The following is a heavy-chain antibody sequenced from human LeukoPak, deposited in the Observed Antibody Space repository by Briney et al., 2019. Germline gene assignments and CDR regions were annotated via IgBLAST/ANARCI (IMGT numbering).Heavy chain of an antibody. CDR3: ARGTGDSSGYYNSPLFDY. CDR2: INHSGST. CDR1: GGSFSGYY. J-gene: IGHJ4*02. D-gene: IGHD3-22*01. V-gene: IGHV4-34*01. Sequence: PSETLSLTRAVYGGSFSGYYWSWIRQPPGKGLEWIGEINHSGSTNYNPSLKSRVTISVDTSKNQFSLKLSSVTAADTAVYYCARGTGDSSGYYNSPLFDYWGQGTLVTVSS.